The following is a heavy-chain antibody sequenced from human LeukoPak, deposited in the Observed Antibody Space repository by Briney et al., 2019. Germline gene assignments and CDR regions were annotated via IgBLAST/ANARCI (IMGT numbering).Heavy chain of an antibody. Sequence: SETLSLTCTVSGGSISSYYWSWIRQPPGEGLEWIGYIYYSGSTNYNPSLKSRVTISVDTSKNQFSLKLSSVTAADTAVYYCARFIAAAGMNWFDPWGQGTLVTVSS. D-gene: IGHD6-13*01. CDR1: GGSISSYY. CDR3: ARFIAAAGMNWFDP. V-gene: IGHV4-59*01. J-gene: IGHJ5*02. CDR2: IYYSGST.